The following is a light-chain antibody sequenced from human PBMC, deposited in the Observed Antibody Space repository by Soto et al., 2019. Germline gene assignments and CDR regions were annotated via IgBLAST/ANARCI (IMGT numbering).Light chain of an antibody. CDR2: EVS. J-gene: IGLJ1*01. V-gene: IGLV2-14*01. Sequence: QSALTQPASVSGSPGQSITISCTGTSSDVGGYNYVSWYQQHPTKAPKIMIYEVSNRPSGVSNRFSGSKSGNTASLTISGLQAEDEAEYYCSSYRCSGRLVFGTGTKVTVL. CDR1: SSDVGGYNY. CDR3: SSYRCSGRLV.